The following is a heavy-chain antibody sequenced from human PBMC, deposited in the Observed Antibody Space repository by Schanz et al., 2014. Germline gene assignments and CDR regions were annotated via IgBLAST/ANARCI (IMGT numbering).Heavy chain of an antibody. Sequence: QLQLVQSGAEVKKPGASVKVSCGTFGKRYFIHWVRQAPGQGLEWMGMIDPRGSSTTYAQKFQGRLTNTGDMSTSTIYWDLRGVASEGAAVYYCARNYEWFESWGQGTLVTVSS. CDR3: ARNYEWFES. J-gene: IGHJ5*01. V-gene: IGHV1-46*02. D-gene: IGHD3-16*01. CDR1: GKRYF. CDR2: IDPRGSST.